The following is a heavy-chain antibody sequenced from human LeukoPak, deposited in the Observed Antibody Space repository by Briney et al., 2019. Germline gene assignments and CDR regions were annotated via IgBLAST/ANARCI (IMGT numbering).Heavy chain of an antibody. D-gene: IGHD3-22*01. CDR1: GGSISSGGHY. V-gene: IGHV4-31*03. CDR2: IYYSGNT. J-gene: IGHJ4*02. CDR3: ARAAYLDSSGYFGKFEY. Sequence: PSQTLSLTCTVSGGSISSGGHYWSWIRQHPGKGLEWIGNIYYSGNTYYNPSLKRRVTISVDTSKNQFSLKLSSVTAADTAVYYCARAAYLDSSGYFGKFEYWGQGTLVTVSS.